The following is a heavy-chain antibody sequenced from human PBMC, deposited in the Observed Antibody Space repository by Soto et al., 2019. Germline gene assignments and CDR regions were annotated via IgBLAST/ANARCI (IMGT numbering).Heavy chain of an antibody. CDR1: GYTFTSYG. CDR3: ARSSYCSSTSCSPYYFDY. V-gene: IGHV1-18*01. CDR2: ISAYNGNT. Sequence: GASVKVCCKASGYTFTSYGISWVRQATGQGLEWMGWISAYNGNTNYAQKLQGRVTMTTDTSTSTAYMELRSLRSDDTAVYYCARSSYCSSTSCSPYYFDYWGQGTLVSVSS. J-gene: IGHJ4*02. D-gene: IGHD2-2*01.